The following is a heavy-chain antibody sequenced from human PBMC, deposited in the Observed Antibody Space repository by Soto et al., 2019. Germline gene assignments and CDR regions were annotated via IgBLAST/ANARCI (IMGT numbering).Heavy chain of an antibody. V-gene: IGHV1-18*01. CDR1: GYTFTSYG. CDR3: AAESYYESNGTKGRMY. J-gene: IGHJ4*02. Sequence: ASVKVSCKASGYTFTSYGISWVRQAPGQGLEWMGWISAFNGNTNYAQKLQGRVTITADESTSTAYMELSSLRSEDTAVYYCAAESYYESNGTKGRMYWGQGTLVTVSS. D-gene: IGHD3-22*01. CDR2: ISAFNGNT.